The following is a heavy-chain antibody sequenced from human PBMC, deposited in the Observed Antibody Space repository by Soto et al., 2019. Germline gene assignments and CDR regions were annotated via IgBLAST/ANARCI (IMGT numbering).Heavy chain of an antibody. D-gene: IGHD3-10*01. CDR2: ISSSSSTI. CDR3: ARDNGSGSLEYYYYYYMDV. Sequence: EVQLVASGGGLVQPGGSLRLSCAASGFTFSSYSMNWVRQAPGKGLEWVSYISSSSSTIYYADSVKGRFTISRDNAKNSLYLQMNSLRAEDTAVYYCARDNGSGSLEYYYYYYMDVWGKGTTVTVSS. J-gene: IGHJ6*03. V-gene: IGHV3-48*01. CDR1: GFTFSSYS.